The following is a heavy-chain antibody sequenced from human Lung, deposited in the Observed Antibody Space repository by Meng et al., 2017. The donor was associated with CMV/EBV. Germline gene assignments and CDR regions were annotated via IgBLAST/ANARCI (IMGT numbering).Heavy chain of an antibody. CDR2: ISSDGNNK. V-gene: IGHV3-30*03. Sequence: SWAASGFTFSRYGMHWVRQAPGKGLEWVAAISSDGNNKHYAHSVEGRLTISRDNSNKMVYLQMDRLTSEDTAIYYCARQETESYYEYWGQGTLVTVSS. CDR1: GFTFSRYG. CDR3: ARQETESYYEY. D-gene: IGHD3-10*01. J-gene: IGHJ4*02.